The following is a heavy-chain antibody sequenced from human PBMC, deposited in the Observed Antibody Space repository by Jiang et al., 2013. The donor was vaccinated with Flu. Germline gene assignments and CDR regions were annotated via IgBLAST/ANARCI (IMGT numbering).Heavy chain of an antibody. CDR3: ARPLERVGVRFDP. J-gene: IGHJ5*02. V-gene: IGHV4-39*01. D-gene: IGHD3-10*01. CDR2: IYYSGST. CDR1: GGSISSSSYY. Sequence: PGLVKPSETLSLTCTVSGGSISSSSYYWGWIRQPPGKGLEWIGSIYYSGSTYYNPSLKSRVTISVDTSKNQFSLKLSSVTAADTAVYYCARPLERVGVRFDPWGQGTLVTVSS.